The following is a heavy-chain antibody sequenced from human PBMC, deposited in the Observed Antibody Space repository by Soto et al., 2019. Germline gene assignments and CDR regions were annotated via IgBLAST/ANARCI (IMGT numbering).Heavy chain of an antibody. V-gene: IGHV4-30-4*01. Sequence: PSETLSLTCTVSGGSISSGDYYWIWIRHPPGKGLEWIGYIYYSGSTYYNPSLKSRVTISVDTSKNQFSLKLSSVTAADTAVYYCARGPDILTGYPYYGMDVWGQGTTVTVSS. CDR2: IYYSGST. J-gene: IGHJ6*02. D-gene: IGHD3-9*01. CDR3: ARGPDILTGYPYYGMDV. CDR1: GGSISSGDYY.